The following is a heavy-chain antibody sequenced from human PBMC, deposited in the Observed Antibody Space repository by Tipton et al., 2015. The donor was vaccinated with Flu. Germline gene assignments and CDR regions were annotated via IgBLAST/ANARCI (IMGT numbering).Heavy chain of an antibody. CDR1: GYTFISYG. V-gene: IGHV1-18*01. CDR2: INVYSGNT. Sequence: QLVQSGAEVKKPGASVKVSCKASGYTFISYGISWVRQAPGQGLEWMGWINVYSGNTNYARKLQDRVTMTTDTSTSTAYMELRSLRSDDTAVYYCARPIGLHVFDIWGQGTMVTVSS. J-gene: IGHJ3*02. CDR3: ARPIGLHVFDI.